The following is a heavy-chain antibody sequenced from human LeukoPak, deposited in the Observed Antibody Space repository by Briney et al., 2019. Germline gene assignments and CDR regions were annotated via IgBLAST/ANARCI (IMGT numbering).Heavy chain of an antibody. CDR3: AKDILEIGLHAFDI. CDR1: GFTFDDYA. V-gene: IGHV3-9*01. CDR2: ISWNSGSI. J-gene: IGHJ3*02. D-gene: IGHD3-3*01. Sequence: PGGSLRLSCAASGFTFDDYAMHWVRQAPGKGLEWVSGISWNSGSIGYADSVKGRFTISRDNAKNSLYLQMNSLRAEDTALYYCAKDILEIGLHAFDIWGQGTMVTVSS.